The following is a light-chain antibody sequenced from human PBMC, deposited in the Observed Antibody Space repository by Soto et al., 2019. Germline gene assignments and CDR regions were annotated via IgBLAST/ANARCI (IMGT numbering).Light chain of an antibody. V-gene: IGKV3-15*01. Sequence: EIVMTQSPATLSVSPGERATLSCRASQSVSSNLAWYQQKPGQAPRLLIYGASTRATGIPARFRGSGSGTDFTLTISSLQSEDFAVYYCQQYNNWHPLTFGGGTKVEIK. CDR1: QSVSSN. CDR3: QQYNNWHPLT. J-gene: IGKJ4*01. CDR2: GAS.